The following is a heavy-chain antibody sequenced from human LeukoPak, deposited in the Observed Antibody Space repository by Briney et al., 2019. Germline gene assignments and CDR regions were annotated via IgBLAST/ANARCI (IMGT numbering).Heavy chain of an antibody. Sequence: KPSQTLSLNCTVSAGSSSSGDYYWSWIRQPPGKGLEWIGYIYYSGCTYYNPSLKSRVTISIDTSKNQFSLKLSSVTAADTAVYYCARWVGATAAFDYFDYWGQGTLVTVSS. CDR2: IYYSGCT. D-gene: IGHD1-26*01. CDR1: AGSSSSGDYY. J-gene: IGHJ4*02. V-gene: IGHV4-30-4*01. CDR3: ARWVGATAAFDYFDY.